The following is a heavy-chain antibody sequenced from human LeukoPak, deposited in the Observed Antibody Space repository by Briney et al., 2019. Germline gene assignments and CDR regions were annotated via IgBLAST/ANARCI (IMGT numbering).Heavy chain of an antibody. J-gene: IGHJ4*02. CDR3: ARIGDGYTNN. V-gene: IGHV4-34*01. CDR2: INHSGST. D-gene: IGHD5-24*01. Sequence: SETLSLTCAVYGGSFSGYYWSWIRQPPGKGLEWIGEINHSGSTNYNPSLKSRVTISVDTSKNQFSLKLSSVTAADTAVYYCARIGDGYTNNWVQGTLVTVSS. CDR1: GGSFSGYY.